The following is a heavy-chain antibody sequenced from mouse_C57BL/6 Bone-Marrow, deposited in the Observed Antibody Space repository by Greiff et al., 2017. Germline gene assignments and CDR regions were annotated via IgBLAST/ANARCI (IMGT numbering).Heavy chain of an antibody. J-gene: IGHJ3*01. CDR2: IDPSDSYT. CDR3: ARSYSSNPAWFAY. D-gene: IGHD2-5*01. CDR1: GYTFTSYW. Sequence: QVQLQQPGAELVKPGASVKLSCKASGYTFTSYWMQWVKQRPGQGLEWIGEIDPSDSYTNYNQKFKGKATLTVDTSSSTAYMQLSSLTSEDSAVYYCARSYSSNPAWFAYWGQGTLVTVSA. V-gene: IGHV1-50*01.